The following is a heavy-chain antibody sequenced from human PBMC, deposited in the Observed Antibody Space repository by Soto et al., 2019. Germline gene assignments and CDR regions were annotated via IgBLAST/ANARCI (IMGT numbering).Heavy chain of an antibody. D-gene: IGHD6-13*01. CDR3: ARDVYRSTRYFDC. V-gene: IGHV3-21*01. CDR2: ISSSRSYI. Sequence: EVQLVESGGGLVKPGGSLRLSCAASGFTFSSYSMNWVRQAPGKGLEWVSSISSSRSYIYYADSVKGRFTISRDNAKNSLYLQINSLRPEHTAVYYWARDVYRSTRYFDCWGQGTLVTVSS. J-gene: IGHJ4*02. CDR1: GFTFSSYS.